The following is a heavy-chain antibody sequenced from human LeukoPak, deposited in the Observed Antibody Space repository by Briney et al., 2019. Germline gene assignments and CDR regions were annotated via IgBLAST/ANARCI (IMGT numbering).Heavy chain of an antibody. V-gene: IGHV3-23*01. J-gene: IGHJ4*02. CDR3: ARWYCGRNTCYYDY. CDR1: GFTFVNYA. Sequence: GGSLRLSCAASGFTFVNYAMSWVRQAPGKGLEWVSGISDSGHSTYYADSVKGRFTISRDNSKNTLYLQMNSLRAEDTAVYYCARWYCGRNTCYYDYWGQGTLVTVSS. CDR2: ISDSGHST. D-gene: IGHD2-2*01.